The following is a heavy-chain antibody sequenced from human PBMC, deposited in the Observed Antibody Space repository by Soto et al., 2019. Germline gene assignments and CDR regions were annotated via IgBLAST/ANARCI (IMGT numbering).Heavy chain of an antibody. J-gene: IGHJ4*02. CDR2: LSRSGGDT. V-gene: IGHV3-23*01. D-gene: IGHD3-22*01. Sequence: EVQLLESGGDLVQPGGSLRLSCVVSGVTFSSYAMSWVRQAPGKGLEWVSSLSRSGGDTYYADSVRGRFTISRDNSNNPLYLQLNSLRADDTAVYYCAKDRHRSGSPHPFDYWGQGTLVTVSS. CDR3: AKDRHRSGSPHPFDY. CDR1: GVTFSSYA.